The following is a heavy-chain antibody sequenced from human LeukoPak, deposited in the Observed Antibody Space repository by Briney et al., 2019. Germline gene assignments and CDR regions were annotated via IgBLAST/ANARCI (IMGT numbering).Heavy chain of an antibody. V-gene: IGHV3-53*01. CDR3: SCYNNWFDP. D-gene: IGHD2-15*01. J-gene: IGHJ5*02. CDR1: GLTFRSNY. CDR2: MYTGGST. Sequence: GGSQTLFCAPSGLTFRSNYKSWARQATEEGLEWVSVMYTGGSTSYADSVKGRFTISRDNSKNTLYRQMISLRAEDTVVYYWSCYNNWFDPWGQGTLVTVSS.